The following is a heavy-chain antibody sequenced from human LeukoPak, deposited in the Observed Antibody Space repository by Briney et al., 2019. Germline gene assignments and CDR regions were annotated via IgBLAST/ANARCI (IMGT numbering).Heavy chain of an antibody. V-gene: IGHV3-20*04. CDR2: ITWNGGST. J-gene: IGHJ4*02. D-gene: IGHD6-19*01. CDR1: GFTVSRNY. Sequence: GGSLRLSCAASGFTVSRNYMSWVRQAPGKGLEWVSGITWNGGSTGYADSVKGRFTISRDNAKNSLYLQMNSLRAEDTAFYYCARDPGDILVAGTFDYWGQGTLVTVSS. CDR3: ARDPGDILVAGTFDY.